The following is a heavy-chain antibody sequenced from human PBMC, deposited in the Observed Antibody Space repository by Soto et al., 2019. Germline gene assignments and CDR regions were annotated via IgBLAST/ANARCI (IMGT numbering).Heavy chain of an antibody. CDR1: GFSFSNYA. V-gene: IGHV3-23*01. Sequence: EVQLLESGGGLVQPGGSLRLSCAASGFSFSNYAMSWVRQAPGKGLEWVSAISGSGGRTYYADSVKGRFTISRDNSKNALYLQMNSLRGEDTVLYYCAKGALGNYCGSYYYAMDVWGQGPTVTVSS. CDR3: AKGALGNYCGSYYYAMDV. CDR2: ISGSGGRT. J-gene: IGHJ6*02. D-gene: IGHD3-10*01.